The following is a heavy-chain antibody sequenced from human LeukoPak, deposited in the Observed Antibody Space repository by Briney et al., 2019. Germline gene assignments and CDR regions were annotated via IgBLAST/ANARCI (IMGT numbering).Heavy chain of an antibody. D-gene: IGHD5-18*01. CDR2: ISWNSGSI. CDR3: AKAVDTAMVISAFDI. Sequence: PGGSLRLSCAASGFTFDDYAMHWVRQAPGKGLEWVSGISWNSGSIGYADSVKGRFTISRDNAKNSLYLQMNSLRAEDMALYYCAKAVDTAMVISAFDIWGQGTMVTVSS. CDR1: GFTFDDYA. V-gene: IGHV3-9*03. J-gene: IGHJ3*02.